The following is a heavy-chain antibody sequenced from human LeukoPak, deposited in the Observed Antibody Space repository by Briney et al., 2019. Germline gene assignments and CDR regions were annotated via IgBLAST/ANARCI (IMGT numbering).Heavy chain of an antibody. CDR1: GFTFSSYA. J-gene: IGHJ3*02. Sequence: GGSLRLSCAASGFTFSSYAMHWVRQAPGKGLEWVAVISYDGSNKYYADSVKGRFTISRDNSKNTLYLQMNSLRAEDTAVYYCARDGEGIAVAEYAFDIWGQGTMVTVSS. CDR2: ISYDGSNK. V-gene: IGHV3-30*04. D-gene: IGHD6-19*01. CDR3: ARDGEGIAVAEYAFDI.